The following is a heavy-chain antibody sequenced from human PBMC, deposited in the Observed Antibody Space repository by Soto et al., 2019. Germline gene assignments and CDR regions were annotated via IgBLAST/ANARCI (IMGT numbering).Heavy chain of an antibody. CDR1: GFTFINYA. V-gene: IGHV3-23*01. D-gene: IGHD6-13*01. CDR2: ISNRGSDT. Sequence: GGSLRLSCAASGFTFINYAMTWVRQAPGKGLEWVSSISNRGSDTYYVDSVKGRFAISRDNSKNTLYLQMNSLRAADTAVYYSTTDTYSSSWYFWGQGTLVTVSS. CDR3: TTDTYSSSWYF. J-gene: IGHJ4*02.